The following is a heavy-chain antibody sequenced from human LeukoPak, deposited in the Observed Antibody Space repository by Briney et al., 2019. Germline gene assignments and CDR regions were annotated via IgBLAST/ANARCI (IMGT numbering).Heavy chain of an antibody. Sequence: AESLRLSCAASGFTFSSYEMNWVRQGPGKGLEWVSYISSSGTTKYYADSVKGRFTLSRDNAKKSLSLQMNSLRAEDTAIYYCARSNRDAFDMWGQGTVVTVSS. J-gene: IGHJ3*02. CDR1: GFTFSSYE. D-gene: IGHD2/OR15-2a*01. CDR2: ISSSGTTK. CDR3: ARSNRDAFDM. V-gene: IGHV3-48*03.